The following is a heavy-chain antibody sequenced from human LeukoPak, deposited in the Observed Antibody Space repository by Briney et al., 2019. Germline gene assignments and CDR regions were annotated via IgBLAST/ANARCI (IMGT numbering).Heavy chain of an antibody. CDR1: GGSISSYY. V-gene: IGHV4-4*07. D-gene: IGHD6-6*01. Sequence: SETLSLTCTVSGGSISSYYWSWIRQPAGKGLEWIGRIYTSGSTNYNPSLKSRVTMSVDTSKNQFSLKLSSVTAADTAVYYCARRAGSSSSGRAAFDIWGQGTMVAVSS. CDR3: ARRAGSSSSGRAAFDI. CDR2: IYTSGST. J-gene: IGHJ3*02.